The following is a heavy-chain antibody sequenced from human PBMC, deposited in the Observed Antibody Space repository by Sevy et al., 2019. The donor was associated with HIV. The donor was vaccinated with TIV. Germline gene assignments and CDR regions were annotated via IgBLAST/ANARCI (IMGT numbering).Heavy chain of an antibody. V-gene: IGHV3-23*01. CDR2: ISGSGETT. Sequence: GGSLRLCCAASGLTFNSHAMSWVRQPPGRGLEWVSAISGSGETTVYADSVRGRFTISRDNSKNTLFLVMNSLRAEDTAVYYCAKDYMLNLWRGYFDSWGQGTLVTVSS. CDR3: AKDYMLNLWRGYFDS. D-gene: IGHD3-16*01. J-gene: IGHJ4*02. CDR1: GLTFNSHA.